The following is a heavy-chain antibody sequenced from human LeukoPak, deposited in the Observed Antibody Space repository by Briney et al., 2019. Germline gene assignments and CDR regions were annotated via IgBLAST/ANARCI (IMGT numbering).Heavy chain of an antibody. CDR2: IYYSGST. CDR1: GGSISSGGYY. D-gene: IGHD2-2*01. J-gene: IGHJ5*02. CDR3: ARGVIVVVPAAIAGNWFDP. V-gene: IGHV4-31*03. Sequence: SETLSLTCTVSGGSISSGGYYWSWIRQHPGTGLEWIGYIYYSGSTYYNPSLKSRVTISVDTSKNQFSLKLSSVTAADTAVYYCARGVIVVVPAAIAGNWFDPWGQGTLVTVSS.